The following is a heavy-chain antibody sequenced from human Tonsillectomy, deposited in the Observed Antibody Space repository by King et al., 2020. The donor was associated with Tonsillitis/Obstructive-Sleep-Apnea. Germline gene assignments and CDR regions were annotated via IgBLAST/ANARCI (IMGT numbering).Heavy chain of an antibody. V-gene: IGHV4-34*01. CDR3: ARGSGDKYYCYYCVDV. D-gene: IGHD1-26*01. CDR2: INHSGST. Sequence: VQLQQWGAGLLKPSETLSLTCAVYGGSFSGYYWSWIRQPPGKGLEWIGEINHSGSTNYNPSLKSRVTISADTSKNQFSLKLSSVTAADAAVYYCARGSGDKYYCYYCVDVWGKGTTVTVSS. J-gene: IGHJ6*03. CDR1: GGSFSGYY.